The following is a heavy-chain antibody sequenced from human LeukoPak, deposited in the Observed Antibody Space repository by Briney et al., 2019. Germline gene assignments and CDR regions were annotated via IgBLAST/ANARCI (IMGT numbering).Heavy chain of an antibody. D-gene: IGHD6-13*01. Sequence: ASVKVSCKASGYTFTSYYMHWVRQAPGQWLEWMGIINPSGGSTSYAQKFQGRVAMTRDTSTSTVYMELSSLRSEDTAVYYCARDDGDSSSWSEKFDYWGQGTLVTVSS. CDR2: INPSGGST. V-gene: IGHV1-46*01. CDR1: GYTFTSYY. J-gene: IGHJ4*02. CDR3: ARDDGDSSSWSEKFDY.